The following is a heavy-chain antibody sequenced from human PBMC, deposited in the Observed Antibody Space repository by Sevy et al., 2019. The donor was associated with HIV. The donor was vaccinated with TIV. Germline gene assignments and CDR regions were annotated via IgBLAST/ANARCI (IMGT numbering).Heavy chain of an antibody. CDR2: TYYRSKWYN. J-gene: IGHJ6*02. D-gene: IGHD1-1*01. Sequence: SQTLSLTCAISGDSVSSSSAAWNWFRQSPSRGLEWLGRTYYRSKWYNIYAVSVKSRVTINPDTAENQFSLHLNSVTPEDTAVYFCARGDELNSYYYGMDVWGQGTTVTVSS. V-gene: IGHV6-1*01. CDR3: ARGDELNSYYYGMDV. CDR1: GDSVSSSSAA.